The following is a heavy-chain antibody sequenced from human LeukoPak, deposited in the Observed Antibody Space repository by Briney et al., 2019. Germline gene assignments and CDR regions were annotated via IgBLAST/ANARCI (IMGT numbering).Heavy chain of an antibody. V-gene: IGHV4-39*01. D-gene: IGHD2-15*01. CDR3: ARHATPGVSSAFDL. CDR1: CGSISSNFYY. CDR2: IYYSGTT. Sequence: SEALSLTCTVSCGSISSNFYYWGWIRQPPGKGLEWIGSIYYSGTTYYNPSLRSRVTTSVATSKNQVSLKLSSVTAADTAVYYCARHATPGVSSAFDLWGQGTMITVSS. J-gene: IGHJ3*01.